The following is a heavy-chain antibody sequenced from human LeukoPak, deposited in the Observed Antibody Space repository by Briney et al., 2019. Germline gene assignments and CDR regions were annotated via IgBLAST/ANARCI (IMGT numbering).Heavy chain of an antibody. CDR3: ARDSDDSSSSISLPRAFDI. D-gene: IGHD6-13*01. CDR2: ISSSSSYI. Sequence: GGSLRLSCAASGFTFSSYSMNWVRQAPGKGLEWVSSISSSSSYIYYADSVKGRFTISRDNAKNSLYLQMNSLRAEDTAVYYCARDSDDSSSSISLPRAFDIWGQGTMVTVSS. J-gene: IGHJ3*02. V-gene: IGHV3-21*01. CDR1: GFTFSSYS.